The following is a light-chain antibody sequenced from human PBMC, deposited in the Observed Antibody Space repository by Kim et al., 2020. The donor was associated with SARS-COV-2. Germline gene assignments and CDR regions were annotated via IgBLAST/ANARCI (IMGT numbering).Light chain of an antibody. CDR2: EVS. J-gene: IGLJ2*01. CDR3: CSYAGSSTVG. CDR1: SSDVGSYNL. Sequence: QSALTQPASVSGSPGQSITISCTGTSSDVGSYNLVSWYQQHPGKAPKLMIYEVSKRPSGVSNRFSGSKSGNTASLTISGLQAEDEADYYCCSYAGSSTVGLGGGTKLTVL. V-gene: IGLV2-23*02.